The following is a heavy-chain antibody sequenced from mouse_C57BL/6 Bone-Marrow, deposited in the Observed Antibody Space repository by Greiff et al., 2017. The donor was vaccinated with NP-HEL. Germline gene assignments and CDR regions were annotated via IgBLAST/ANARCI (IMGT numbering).Heavy chain of an antibody. CDR2: IWSGGST. CDR3: ARPGGSRYYYAMDY. Sequence: VKLMESGPGLVQPSQSLSITCTVSGFSLTSYGVHWVRQSPGKGLEWLGVIWSGGSTDYNAAFISRLSISKDNSKSQVFFKMNSLQADDTAIYYCARPGGSRYYYAMDYWGQGTSVTVSS. D-gene: IGHD1-1*01. J-gene: IGHJ4*01. CDR1: GFSLTSYG. V-gene: IGHV2-2*01.